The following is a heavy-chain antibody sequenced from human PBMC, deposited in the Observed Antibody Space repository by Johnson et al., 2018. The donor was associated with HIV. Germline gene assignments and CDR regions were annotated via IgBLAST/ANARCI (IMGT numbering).Heavy chain of an antibody. CDR2: IHWNGGRT. D-gene: IGHD3-16*02. CDR1: GFTFDDYG. J-gene: IGHJ3*02. CDR3: VRGGLGYQNIHDPFDI. V-gene: IGHV3-20*04. Sequence: VQLVESGGGVVRPGGSLRLSCAAAGFTFDDYGMSWVRQAPGKGLEWVSGIHWNGGRTVYVASMKGRFTISRDNDKNSLYLQMNSLRAEDTALYYCVRGGLGYQNIHDPFDIWGQGTMVTVSS.